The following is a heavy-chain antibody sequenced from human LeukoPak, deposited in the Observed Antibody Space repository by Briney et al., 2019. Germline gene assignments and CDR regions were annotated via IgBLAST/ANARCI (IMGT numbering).Heavy chain of an antibody. CDR3: AGNYDSSGYYLGDY. J-gene: IGHJ4*02. CDR2: ISYDGSNK. CDR1: GFTFSSYA. D-gene: IGHD3-22*01. V-gene: IGHV3-30-3*01. Sequence: GRSLRLSCAASGFTFSSYAMHWVRQAPGKGLEWVAVISYDGSNKYYADSVKGRFTISRDNSKNTLYLQMNSLRAEDTAVYYCAGNYDSSGYYLGDYWGQGTLVTVSS.